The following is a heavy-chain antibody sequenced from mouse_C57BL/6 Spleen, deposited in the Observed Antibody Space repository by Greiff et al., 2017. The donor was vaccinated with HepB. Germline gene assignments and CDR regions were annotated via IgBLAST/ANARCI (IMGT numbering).Heavy chain of an antibody. V-gene: IGHV1-81*01. CDR3: ASTTVVATNWYFDV. CDR2: IYPRSGNT. J-gene: IGHJ1*03. D-gene: IGHD1-1*01. CDR1: GYTFTSYG. Sequence: QVQLQQSGAELARPGASVKLSCKASGYTFTSYGISWVKQRTGKGLEWIGEIYPRSGNTYYNEKFKGKATLTADKSSSTAYMELRSLTSEDSAVYFCASTTVVATNWYFDVWGTGTTVTVSS.